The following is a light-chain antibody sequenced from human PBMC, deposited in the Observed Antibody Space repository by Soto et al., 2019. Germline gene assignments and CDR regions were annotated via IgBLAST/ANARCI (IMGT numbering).Light chain of an antibody. CDR3: QQYHNWPPIT. CDR2: LGS. CDR1: QSLLHSNGYNY. V-gene: IGKV2-28*01. J-gene: IGKJ5*01. Sequence: DIVITHSPLSLPVTPAEPASISCSSSQSLLHSNGYNYLDWYLQKPGQSPQLLIYLGSNRASGVPDRFSGSGSGTEFTLTISNLQSEDFAVYFCQQYHNWPPITFGQGTRLEIK.